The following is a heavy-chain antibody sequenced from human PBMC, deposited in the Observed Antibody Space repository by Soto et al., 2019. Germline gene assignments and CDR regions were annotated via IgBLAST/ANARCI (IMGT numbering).Heavy chain of an antibody. CDR1: GFTFSNYG. V-gene: IGHV3-30*18. CDR2: ISYDGSNK. Sequence: QVRLVESGGGVVQPGRSLRLSCAASGFTFSNYGIHWVRQAPGKGLEWVAVISYDGSNKYYADSVKGRFTISRDNSKNTLYLQMNSLRAEDTAVYYCAKGDWFDPWGQGTLVTVSS. CDR3: AKGDWFDP. J-gene: IGHJ5*02.